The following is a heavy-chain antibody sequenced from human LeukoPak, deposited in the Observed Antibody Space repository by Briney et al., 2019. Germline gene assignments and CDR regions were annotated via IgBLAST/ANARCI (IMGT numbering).Heavy chain of an antibody. Sequence: GGSLRLSCAASGFTFSSYAMSWVRQAPGKGLEWVSAISGIGGSTYYAESVKGRFTISRDNSKNTLYLQMNSLRAEDTAVYYCAKDAPVNIVVVPAANSWGQGTLVTVSS. J-gene: IGHJ4*02. CDR2: ISGIGGST. D-gene: IGHD2-2*01. CDR3: AKDAPVNIVVVPAANS. CDR1: GFTFSSYA. V-gene: IGHV3-23*01.